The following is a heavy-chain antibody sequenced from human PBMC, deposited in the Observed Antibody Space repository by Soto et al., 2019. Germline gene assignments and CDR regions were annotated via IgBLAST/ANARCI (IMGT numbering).Heavy chain of an antibody. CDR1: GFTFSSYG. CDR3: AKDPAIERSGMDV. D-gene: IGHD3-22*01. V-gene: IGHV3-30*18. Sequence: QVQLVESGGGVVQPGRSLRLSCAASGFTFSSYGMHWVRQAPGKGLEWVAVISYDGSNKYYADSVKGRFTISRDNSKNTLYLQMNSPRAEDTAVYYCAKDPAIERSGMDVWGQGTTVTVSS. CDR2: ISYDGSNK. J-gene: IGHJ6*02.